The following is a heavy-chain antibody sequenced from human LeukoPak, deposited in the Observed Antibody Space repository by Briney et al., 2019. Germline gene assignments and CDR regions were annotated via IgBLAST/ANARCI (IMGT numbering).Heavy chain of an antibody. J-gene: IGHJ4*02. CDR2: ISWDGGST. V-gene: IGHV3-43*01. Sequence: PGGSLRLPCAASGFTFDDYTMHWVRQAPGKGLEWVSLISWDGGSTYYADSVEGRFTISRDNSKNSLYLQMNSLRTEDTALYYCAKDTQYSSSWSGGLDYWGQGTLVTVSS. CDR1: GFTFDDYT. CDR3: AKDTQYSSSWSGGLDY. D-gene: IGHD6-13*01.